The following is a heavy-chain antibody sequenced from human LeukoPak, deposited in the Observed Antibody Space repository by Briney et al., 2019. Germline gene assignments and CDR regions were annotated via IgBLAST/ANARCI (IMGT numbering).Heavy chain of an antibody. CDR2: MNPNSGNT. CDR3: ARELRSGWYYFDY. D-gene: IGHD6-19*01. CDR1: GYTFTSYD. Sequence: ASVKVSCKASGYTFTSYDINWVRQATGQGREWMGWMNPNSGNTGYAQKFQGRVTMTRNTSISTAYMELSSLRSEDTAVYYCARELRSGWYYFDYWGQGTLVTVSS. V-gene: IGHV1-8*01. J-gene: IGHJ4*02.